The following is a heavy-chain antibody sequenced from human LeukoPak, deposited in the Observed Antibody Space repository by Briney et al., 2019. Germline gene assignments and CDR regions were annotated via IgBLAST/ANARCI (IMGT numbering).Heavy chain of an antibody. J-gene: IGHJ4*02. D-gene: IGHD3-3*01. V-gene: IGHV3-30*18. CDR3: AKENNYDFWSGYLFDY. CDR2: ISYDGSNK. CDR1: GFTFSSYG. Sequence: GGSLRLSCAASGFTFSSYGMHWVRQAPGKGLEWVAVISYDGSNKYYVDSVKGRFTISRDNSKNTLYLQMNSLRAEDTAVYYCAKENNYDFWSGYLFDYWGQGTLVTVSS.